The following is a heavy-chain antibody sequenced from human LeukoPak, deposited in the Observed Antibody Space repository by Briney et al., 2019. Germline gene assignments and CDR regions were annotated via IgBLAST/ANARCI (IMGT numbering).Heavy chain of an antibody. CDR3: ARGSHRVVVAATRTPEGY. Sequence: ASVKVSCKASGYTFTGYYMHWVRQAPGQGLEWMGRINPNSGGTNYAQKFQGRVTMTRDTSISTAYMELSRLRSDATAVYYCARGSHRVVVAATRTPEGYWGQGTLVTVSS. J-gene: IGHJ4*02. D-gene: IGHD2-15*01. CDR1: GYTFTGYY. CDR2: INPNSGGT. V-gene: IGHV1-2*06.